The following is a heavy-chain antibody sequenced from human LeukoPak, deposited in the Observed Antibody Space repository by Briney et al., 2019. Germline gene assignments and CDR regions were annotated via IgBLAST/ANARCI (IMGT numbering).Heavy chain of an antibody. CDR2: INHSGST. J-gene: IGHJ4*02. D-gene: IGHD5-18*01. CDR1: GGSFSGYY. Sequence: NPSETLSLTCAVYGGSFSGYYWSWIRQPPGKGPEWIGEINHSGSTNYNPSLKSRITISVETSKNQFSLQLSSVTAADTAVYYCARHVPRGYSYGYPHVLDYWGQGTLVTVSS. CDR3: ARHVPRGYSYGYPHVLDY. V-gene: IGHV4-34*01.